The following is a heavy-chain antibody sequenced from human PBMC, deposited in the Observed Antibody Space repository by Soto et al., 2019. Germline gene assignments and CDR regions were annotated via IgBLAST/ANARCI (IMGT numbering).Heavy chain of an antibody. CDR1: GASIRSTDYY. Sequence: PXATLSLTFTVSGASIRSTDYYWSWIRQAPGKGLEWIGYVYYTGSTYYNPSLMSRLTISVDTSKNQFSLKLTSVTAAETAVYYCVRTDREGAVAPHWFDRWGQGTQVTVSS. CDR2: VYYTGST. J-gene: IGHJ5*02. CDR3: VRTDREGAVAPHWFDR. V-gene: IGHV4-30-4*01. D-gene: IGHD2-21*02.